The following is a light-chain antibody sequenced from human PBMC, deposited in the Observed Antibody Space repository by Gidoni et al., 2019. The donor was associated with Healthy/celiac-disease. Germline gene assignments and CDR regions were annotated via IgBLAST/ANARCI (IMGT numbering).Light chain of an antibody. Sequence: VMTQSPLSLPVTPGEPASISCRSSQSLLHSNGYNYLDWYLQKPGQSPQLLIYLGSNRASGVPDRFSGSGSGTDFTLKISRVEAEDVGVYYCRQALQTLGTFXQXTKVEIK. CDR1: QSLLHSNGYNY. V-gene: IGKV2-28*01. CDR2: LGS. J-gene: IGKJ1*01. CDR3: RQALQTLGT.